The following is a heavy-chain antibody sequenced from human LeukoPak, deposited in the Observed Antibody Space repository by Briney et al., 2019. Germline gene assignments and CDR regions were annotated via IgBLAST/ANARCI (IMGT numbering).Heavy chain of an antibody. CDR2: IKHDGSDR. CDR3: ARGGLVVPDAIQHF. Sequence: PGGSLRLSCAASGFTLSSYWMSWVRQAPGKGLEWLANIKHDGSDRYYVDSVKGRFTISRDNAKNLVYLQMNNLRAEDTAVYYCARGGLVVPDAIQHFWGQGALVTVSS. CDR1: GFTLSSYW. J-gene: IGHJ4*02. D-gene: IGHD2-2*02. V-gene: IGHV3-7*01.